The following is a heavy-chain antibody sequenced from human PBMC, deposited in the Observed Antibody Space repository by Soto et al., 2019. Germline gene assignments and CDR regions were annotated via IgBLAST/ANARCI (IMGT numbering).Heavy chain of an antibody. CDR3: ARITVPVVAYYVDY. D-gene: IGHD2-15*01. V-gene: IGHV4-61*01. CDR1: GGSVSSGTYY. J-gene: IGHJ4*02. CDR2: IYYSGST. Sequence: QVQLQESGPGLVKPSETLSLTCTVSGGSVSSGTYYWSWIRQPPGKGLEWIGYIYYSGSTNYNPSLKSRVTISIDTSKNQFSLKLSSVTAADTAMYYCARITVPVVAYYVDYWGQGTLVTVSS.